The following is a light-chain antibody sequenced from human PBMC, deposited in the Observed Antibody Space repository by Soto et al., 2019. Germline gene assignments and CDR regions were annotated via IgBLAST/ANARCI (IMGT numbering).Light chain of an antibody. CDR2: EVT. CDR1: SSDVGAYNY. J-gene: IGLJ2*01. V-gene: IGLV2-8*01. Sequence: QSALTQPPSASGSPGQSVTISCTGTSSDVGAYNYVSWYQQHPGKAPKRMIYEVTKRPSGVPDRFSGSKSGNTASLTVSGLQAEDEADYYCSSYAGGNRVFGGGTQLTVL. CDR3: SSYAGGNRV.